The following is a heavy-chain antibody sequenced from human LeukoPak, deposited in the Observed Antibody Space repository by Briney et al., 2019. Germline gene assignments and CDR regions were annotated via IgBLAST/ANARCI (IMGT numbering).Heavy chain of an antibody. V-gene: IGHV3-30-3*01. CDR3: ARDGSYYYDSSGYGNSYYFDY. CDR2: ISYDASNK. D-gene: IGHD3-22*01. CDR1: GFTFNSYA. Sequence: PGRSLRLSCAASGFTFNSYAFHWVRQAPGKGLEWVAVISYDASNKYYADSVKGRFTISRDNSKNTLYLQMNSLRAEDTAVYYCARDGSYYYDSSGYGNSYYFDYWGQGTLVTVSS. J-gene: IGHJ4*02.